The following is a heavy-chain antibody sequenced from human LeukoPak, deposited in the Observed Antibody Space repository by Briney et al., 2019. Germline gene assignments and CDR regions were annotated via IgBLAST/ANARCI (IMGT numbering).Heavy chain of an antibody. CDR1: GLIFSNAW. CDR3: ARGPSSNWSGLDF. V-gene: IGHV3-74*01. CDR2: ISPTGSTT. D-gene: IGHD6-13*01. Sequence: GGSLRLSCEASGLIFSNAWMHWARQLPGKGLVWVSRISPTGSTTSYADSVKGRFTVSRDNAKNTLYLQVNNLRAEDTAVYYCARGPSSNWSGLDFWGQGTLLTVSS. J-gene: IGHJ4*02.